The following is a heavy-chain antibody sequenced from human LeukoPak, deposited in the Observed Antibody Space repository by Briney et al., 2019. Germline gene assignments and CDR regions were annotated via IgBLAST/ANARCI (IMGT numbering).Heavy chain of an antibody. J-gene: IGHJ3*02. CDR2: ISSSSSYI. D-gene: IGHD1-26*01. Sequence: GGSLRLSCAASGFTFSSYSMNWVCQAPGKGLEWVSSISSSSSYIYYADSVKGRFTISRDNAKNSLYLQMNSLRAENTAVYYCASGRSNAFDIWGQGTMVTVSS. CDR1: GFTFSSYS. V-gene: IGHV3-21*01. CDR3: ASGRSNAFDI.